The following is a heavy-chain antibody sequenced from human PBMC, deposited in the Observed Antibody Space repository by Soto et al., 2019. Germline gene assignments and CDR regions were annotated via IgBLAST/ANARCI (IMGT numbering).Heavy chain of an antibody. CDR2: IYYTGTT. J-gene: IGHJ5*02. D-gene: IGHD2-2*01. Sequence: QLQLQESGPGLVKPSETLSLTCTVSGGSSSRSSYYWGWIRQPPGKGLEWIGTIYYTGTTYYNPSLKSRVTISVDTSKNQFSLKLSSVTAEDTAVYFCARRISTSGSGFDPWGQGTLVIVSS. V-gene: IGHV4-39*01. CDR1: GGSSSRSSYY. CDR3: ARRISTSGSGFDP.